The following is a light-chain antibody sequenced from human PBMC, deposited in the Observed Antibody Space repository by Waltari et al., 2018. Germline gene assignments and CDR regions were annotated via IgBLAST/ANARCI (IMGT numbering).Light chain of an antibody. J-gene: IGKJ1*01. Sequence: DIQMTQFPSSLSASVGDTVTVACRASQSISSWLAWYQQKPGKAPKLLIYKTSSLQSGVPSRFSGSGSGTDFTLTINSLQPEDFATYYCLQYSTSPWTFGQGTKVEIK. CDR3: LQYSTSPWT. CDR2: KTS. V-gene: IGKV1-12*01. CDR1: QSISSW.